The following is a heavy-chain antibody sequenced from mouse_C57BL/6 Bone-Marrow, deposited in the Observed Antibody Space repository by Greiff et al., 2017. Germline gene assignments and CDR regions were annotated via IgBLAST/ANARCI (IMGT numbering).Heavy chain of an antibody. Sequence: VQLQQPGAELVKPGASVKLSCTASGFNFKDYYIHWVKQRTEQGLEWIGRIDPEDGDTNYAPKFQDKATITADTSSNTAYLQLSSLTSEDTADYYSTSSLISYGTNFGGQGTGPTVSA. CDR1: GFNFKDYY. V-gene: IGHV14-2*01. CDR2: IDPEDGDT. J-gene: IGHJ2*03. CDR3: TSSLISYGTNF. D-gene: IGHD1-1*01.